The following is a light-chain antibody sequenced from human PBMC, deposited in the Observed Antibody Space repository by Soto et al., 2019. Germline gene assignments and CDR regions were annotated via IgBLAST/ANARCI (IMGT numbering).Light chain of an antibody. V-gene: IGKV2-28*01. CDR2: FGS. J-gene: IGKJ1*01. CDR1: QSLLHSDGYNY. Sequence: DIVLTQSPLSLSVTPGEPASISCRASQSLLHSDGYNYLDWYLQKTVQSPQLLIFFGSSRASGVPDRFSGSGSGTDFTLKISRVEAADVVVYYCLQDLHTPPWTFGQGTKVEIK. CDR3: LQDLHTPPWT.